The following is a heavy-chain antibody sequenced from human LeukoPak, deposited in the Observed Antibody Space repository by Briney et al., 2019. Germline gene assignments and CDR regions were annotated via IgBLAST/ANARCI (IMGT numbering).Heavy chain of an antibody. J-gene: IGHJ4*02. D-gene: IGHD3-22*01. CDR3: ARSPHSSGYTSFDY. CDR2: IYPADSTA. CDR1: GYSFTTYW. Sequence: GESLKISCKASGYSFTTYWIGWVRQVPGKGLEWVGIIYPADSTAKYSPSSQGQVTISVDKSISTAYLQWSSLKASDTAMYYCARSPHSSGYTSFDYWGQGTLVTVSS. V-gene: IGHV5-51*01.